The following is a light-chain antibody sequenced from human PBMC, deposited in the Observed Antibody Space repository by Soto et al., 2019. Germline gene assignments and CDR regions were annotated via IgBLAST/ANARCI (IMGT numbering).Light chain of an antibody. CDR3: QQYGSPIT. V-gene: IGKV3-20*01. Sequence: SPGERATLSCRASQSVSSSYLAWYQQKPGQAPRLLIYGASSRATGIPDRFSGSGSGTDFTLTISRLEPEDFAVYYCQQYGSPITFGQGTRLEIK. CDR1: QSVSSSY. J-gene: IGKJ5*01. CDR2: GAS.